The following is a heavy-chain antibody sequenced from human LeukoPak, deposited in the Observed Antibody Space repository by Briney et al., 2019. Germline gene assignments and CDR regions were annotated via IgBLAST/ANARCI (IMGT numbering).Heavy chain of an antibody. CDR3: ARVRVTTGTDSG. CDR1: GFISSGYW. V-gene: IGHV3-7*01. Sequence: GGSLRLSCAASGFISSGYWMRWVRQAPGKGLEWVASLHADGNEKYFVDSVKGRFTVSRDNAKNSLYLQMNSLRAEDTAVYYCARVRVTTGTDSGWGQGTLVTVSS. CDR2: LHADGNEK. D-gene: IGHD1-1*01. J-gene: IGHJ4*02.